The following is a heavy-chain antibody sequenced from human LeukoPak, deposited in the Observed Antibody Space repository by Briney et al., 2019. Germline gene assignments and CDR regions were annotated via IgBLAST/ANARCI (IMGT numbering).Heavy chain of an antibody. J-gene: IGHJ4*02. D-gene: IGHD4-17*01. CDR1: GFTFSSYS. Sequence: GGSLRLSCAASGFTFSSYSMNWVRQAPGKGLEWVSYISSRSATIYYADSVKGRFTISRDNAKNSLYLQMNSLRAEDTAVYYCASTSLDYGDYVVDYWGQGTLVTVSS. CDR3: ASTSLDYGDYVVDY. V-gene: IGHV3-48*04. CDR2: ISSRSATI.